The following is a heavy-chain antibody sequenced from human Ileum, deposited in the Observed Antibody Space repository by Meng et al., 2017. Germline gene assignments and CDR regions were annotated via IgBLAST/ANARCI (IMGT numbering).Heavy chain of an antibody. V-gene: IGHV1-46*01. CDR3: ARAGNCEGCGYDSSGYFPTGGDY. Sequence: ASVKVSCKASGYTFTSYYMHWVRQAPGQGLEWMGIINPSGGSTSYAQKFQGRVTMTRDTSTSTVYMELSSLRSEDTAVYYCARAGNCEGCGYDSSGYFPTGGDYWGQGTLVTVSS. D-gene: IGHD3-22*01. CDR1: GYTFTSYY. CDR2: INPSGGST. J-gene: IGHJ4*02.